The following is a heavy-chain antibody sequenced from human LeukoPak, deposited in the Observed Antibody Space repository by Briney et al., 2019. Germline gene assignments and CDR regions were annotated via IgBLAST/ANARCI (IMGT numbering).Heavy chain of an antibody. D-gene: IGHD3-22*01. CDR3: ARVNTSDSTGYRYNY. CDR2: IYYSGST. J-gene: IGHJ4*02. V-gene: IGHV4-59*01. Sequence: SETLSLTCTVSGGSISSYYWSWIRQPPGKGLEWIGYIYYSGSTNYNPSLKSRVTISVDTSKNQFSLKLSSVTAADTAVYYCARVNTSDSTGYRYNYWAKGPLVTVSS. CDR1: GGSISSYY.